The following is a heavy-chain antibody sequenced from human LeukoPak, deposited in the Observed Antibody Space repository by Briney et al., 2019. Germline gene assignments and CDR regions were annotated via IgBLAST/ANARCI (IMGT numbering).Heavy chain of an antibody. Sequence: GGSLRLSCAASGFSFSSYWMSWVRQAPGKGLEWVANINPDGSNMLYVDSVKGRFTISRDNAKNSLYLQMNSLRAEDTAVYYCARDGVVVVPAAPTFYYYYYGMDVWGQGTTVTVSS. CDR3: ARDGVVVVPAAPTFYYYYYGMDV. CDR1: GFSFSSYW. J-gene: IGHJ6*02. CDR2: INPDGSNM. V-gene: IGHV3-7*03. D-gene: IGHD2-2*01.